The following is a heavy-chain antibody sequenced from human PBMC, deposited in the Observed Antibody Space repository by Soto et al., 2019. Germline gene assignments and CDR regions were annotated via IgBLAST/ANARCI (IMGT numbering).Heavy chain of an antibody. CDR3: ARDSAYDFWSGYSYYYGMDV. CDR1: GYTFTGYY. CDR2: INPNSGGT. Sequence: ASVKVSCKASGYTFTGYYMHWVRQAPGQGLEWMGWINPNSGGTNYAQKFQGWVTMTRDTSISTAYMELSRLRSDDTAVYYCARDSAYDFWSGYSYYYGMDVWGPGTTVTVSS. V-gene: IGHV1-2*04. J-gene: IGHJ6*02. D-gene: IGHD3-3*01.